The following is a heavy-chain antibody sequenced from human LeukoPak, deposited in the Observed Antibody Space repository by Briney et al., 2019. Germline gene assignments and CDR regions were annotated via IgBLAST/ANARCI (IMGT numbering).Heavy chain of an antibody. CDR1: GFTFSSYA. J-gene: IGHJ4*02. D-gene: IGHD3-22*01. Sequence: GGSLRLSCAASGFTFSSYAMSWVRQAPGKGLEWVLAISGSGGSTYYADSVKGRFTISRDNSKNTLYLQMNSLRAEDTAVYYCAKAGESDSSGYYYVSSYYFDYWGQGTLVTVSS. CDR2: ISGSGGST. CDR3: AKAGESDSSGYYYVSSYYFDY. V-gene: IGHV3-23*01.